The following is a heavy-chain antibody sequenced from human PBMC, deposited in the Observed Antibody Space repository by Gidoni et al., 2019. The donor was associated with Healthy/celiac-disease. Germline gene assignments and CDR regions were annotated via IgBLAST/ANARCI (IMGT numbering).Heavy chain of an antibody. CDR1: GFTFSSYG. CDR3: AKDLYNWNYYYMDV. CDR2: ISYDGSNK. D-gene: IGHD1-20*01. V-gene: IGHV3-30*18. Sequence: QVQLVESGGGVVQPGRSLRLSCAASGFTFSSYGMHWGRQAPGKGLEWVAVISYDGSNKYYADSVKGRFTISRDNSKNTLYLQMNSLRAEDTAVYYCAKDLYNWNYYYMDVWGKGTTVTVSS. J-gene: IGHJ6*03.